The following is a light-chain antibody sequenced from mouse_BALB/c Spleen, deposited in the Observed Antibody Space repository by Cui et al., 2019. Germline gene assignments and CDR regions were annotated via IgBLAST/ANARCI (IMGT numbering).Light chain of an antibody. CDR2: RAN. V-gene: IGKV14-111*01. CDR1: QDINSY. J-gene: IGKJ5*01. Sequence: DIKMTQSPSSMYASLGERVTITCKASQDINSYLSWFQQKPGKSPKTLIYRANRLVDGVPSRFSGSGSGQDYSLTISSLEYEDMGIYYCLQYDEFPLTFGAGTNLELK. CDR3: LQYDEFPLT.